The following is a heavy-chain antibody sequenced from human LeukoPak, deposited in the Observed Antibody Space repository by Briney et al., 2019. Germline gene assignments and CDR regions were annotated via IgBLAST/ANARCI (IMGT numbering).Heavy chain of an antibody. D-gene: IGHD3-16*02. V-gene: IGHV1-2*02. J-gene: IGHJ4*02. CDR1: GYSFTDYH. CDR3: ARGRGGRVWGSYRYPDY. CDR2: INPNSGDT. Sequence: RASVKVSCKASGYSFTDYHMHWVRQAPGQGLEWLGRINPNSGDTHYAQNLQGRVTMTTDTSTSTAYMELRSLRSDDTAVYYCARGRGGRVWGSYRYPDYWGQGTLVTVSS.